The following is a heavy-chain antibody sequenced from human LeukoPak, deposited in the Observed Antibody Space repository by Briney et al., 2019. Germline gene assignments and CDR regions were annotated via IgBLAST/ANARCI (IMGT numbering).Heavy chain of an antibody. J-gene: IGHJ4*02. CDR3: ASPDYYDSSGYSPGVGY. V-gene: IGHV5-51*01. CDR2: IYPGDSDT. CDR1: GYSFTSYW. Sequence: GESLKISCKGSGYSFTSYWIGWVRQMPRKGLEWMGIIYPGDSDTRYSPSFQGQVTISADKSISTAYLQWSSLKASDTAMYYCASPDYYDSSGYSPGVGYWGQGTLVTVSS. D-gene: IGHD3-22*01.